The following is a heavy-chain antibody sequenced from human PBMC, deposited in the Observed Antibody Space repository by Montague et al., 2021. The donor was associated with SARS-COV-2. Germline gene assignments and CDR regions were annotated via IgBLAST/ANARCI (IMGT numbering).Heavy chain of an antibody. D-gene: IGHD3-3*01. CDR2: IYNSGST. V-gene: IGHV4-59*01. J-gene: IGHJ5*02. Sequence: SETLSLTCTVSGGSISSYSWSWIRLPPGKGLELIGYIYNSGSTNSNSSLKIRVPITVDTCKNQFTLKLSSVTAADTAVYDCARVGPRYDSNTIVGVGIPDWCDHWGQGTLVTVSS. CDR1: GGSISSYS. CDR3: ARVGPRYDSNTIVGVGIPDWCDH.